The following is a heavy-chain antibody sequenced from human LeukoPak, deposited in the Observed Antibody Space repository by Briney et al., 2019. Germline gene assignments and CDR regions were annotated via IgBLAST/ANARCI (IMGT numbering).Heavy chain of an antibody. Sequence: KPSETLSLTCAVYGGSFSGYYWSWIGQPPGKGLEWIGEINHSGSTNYNPSLKSRVTISVDTSKNQFSLKLSSVTAADTAVYYCARVKDTSSGGEFDYRGQGTLVTVSS. CDR3: ARVKDTSSGGEFDY. D-gene: IGHD2-15*01. J-gene: IGHJ4*02. V-gene: IGHV4-34*01. CDR1: GGSFSGYY. CDR2: INHSGST.